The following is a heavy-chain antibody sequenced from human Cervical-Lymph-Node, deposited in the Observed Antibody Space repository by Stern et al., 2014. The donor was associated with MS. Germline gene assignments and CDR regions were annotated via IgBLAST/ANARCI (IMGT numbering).Heavy chain of an antibody. CDR2: ISDYKGNT. CDR3: ARGLLGSENAFDI. CDR1: GYTFTSYG. V-gene: IGHV1-18*01. D-gene: IGHD2-15*01. J-gene: IGHJ3*02. Sequence: DQLVESGAEVKKPGASVKVSCKASGYTFTSYGISWVRQAPGQELEWMGWISDYKGNTNYAQKRQGRVTMTTDTSTSTAYMELRSLRSDDTAVYYCARGLLGSENAFDIWGQGTMVTVSS.